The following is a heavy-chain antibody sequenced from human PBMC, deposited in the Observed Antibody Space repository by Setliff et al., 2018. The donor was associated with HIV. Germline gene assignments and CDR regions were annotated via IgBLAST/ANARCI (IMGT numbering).Heavy chain of an antibody. J-gene: IGHJ4*02. CDR3: ARGGYCSSANCPPNY. CDR1: GFTFTTYW. D-gene: IGHD2-2*01. Sequence: PGESLKISCRGSGFTFTTYWIGWVRQMPGKGLEWMGIIYPGDSNIQYSPSFQGQVTISADKSISTAYLQWSSLKASDTAMYYCARGGYCSSANCPPNYWGQGTPVTV. V-gene: IGHV5-51*01. CDR2: IYPGDSNI.